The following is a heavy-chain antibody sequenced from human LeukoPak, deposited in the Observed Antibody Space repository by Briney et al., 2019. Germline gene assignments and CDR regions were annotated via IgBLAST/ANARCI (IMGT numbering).Heavy chain of an antibody. Sequence: GGSLRLSCAASGFTFSSYAMSWVRQASGKGLEWVSTISGSGGSTYYADSVKGRFTISRDNSKNTLYLQVNSLRAEDTAVYYCAKPGIAVAGMYNWFDPWGQGTLVTVSS. D-gene: IGHD6-19*01. J-gene: IGHJ5*02. CDR3: AKPGIAVAGMYNWFDP. CDR1: GFTFSSYA. V-gene: IGHV3-23*01. CDR2: ISGSGGST.